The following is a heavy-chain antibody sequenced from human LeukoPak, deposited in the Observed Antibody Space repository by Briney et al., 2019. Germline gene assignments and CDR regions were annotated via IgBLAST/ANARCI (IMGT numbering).Heavy chain of an antibody. J-gene: IGHJ5*02. D-gene: IGHD3-16*01. CDR2: IKQDGSEK. CDR1: GFIFSNYW. CDR3: ARDMIILQS. V-gene: IGHV3-7*04. Sequence: PGGSLRLSCSASGFIFSNYWMTWVRQAPGKGLVWVANIKQDGSEKYYVDSVKGRFTISRDNAKTSLYLQMNSLRAEDTAVYFCARDMIILQSWGQGTLVTVSS.